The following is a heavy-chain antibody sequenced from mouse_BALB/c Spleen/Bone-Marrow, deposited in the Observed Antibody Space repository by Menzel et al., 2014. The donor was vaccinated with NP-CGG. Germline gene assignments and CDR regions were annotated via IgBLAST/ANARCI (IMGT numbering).Heavy chain of an antibody. V-gene: IGHV14-3*02. D-gene: IGHD1-1*01. CDR3: ARSYGSSPFDY. J-gene: IGHJ2*01. CDR2: IDPANGNT. CDR1: GFYIKDTY. Sequence: EVQGVESGAELVKPGASVKLSCTASGFYIKDTYMHWVKQRPEQGLEWIGRIDPANGNTKYDPKFQGKATITADTSSNKAYLQLSSLTSEDTAVYYCARSYGSSPFDYWGQGTTLTVSS.